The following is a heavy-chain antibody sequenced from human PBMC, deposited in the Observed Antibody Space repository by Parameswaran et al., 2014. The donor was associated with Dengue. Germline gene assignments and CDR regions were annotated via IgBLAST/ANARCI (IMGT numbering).Heavy chain of an antibody. D-gene: IGHD2-2*01. J-gene: IGHJ3*01. CDR3: ASHHPFCSSPDCYLNAFDV. Sequence: VRQAPGKGLEWIGEINHGGTTNYNPSLKSRVTISLDASKTQFSLKLNSVTAADTAVYFCASHHPFCSSPDCYLNAFDVWGHGAKVTVSS. V-gene: IGHV4-34*01. CDR2: INHGGTT.